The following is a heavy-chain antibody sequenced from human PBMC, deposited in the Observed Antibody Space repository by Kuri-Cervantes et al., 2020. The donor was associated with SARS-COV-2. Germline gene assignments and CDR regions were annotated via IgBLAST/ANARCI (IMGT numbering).Heavy chain of an antibody. CDR2: VIPIFATT. CDR3: ARDQIPVSPTDYQYGLDV. CDR1: RYTFTKYF. V-gene: IGHV1-69*06. Sequence: SVKVSCKASRYTFTKYFTQWVRQAPGQGLEWMGGVIPIFATTNYAQKFQGRVTITADKSTSTAYMELSNLQSEDTAVYYCARDQIPVSPTDYQYGLDVWGQGTTVTVSS. J-gene: IGHJ6*02. D-gene: IGHD5/OR15-5a*01.